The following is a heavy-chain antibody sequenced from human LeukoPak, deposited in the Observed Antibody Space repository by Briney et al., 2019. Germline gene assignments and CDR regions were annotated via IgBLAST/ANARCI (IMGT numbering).Heavy chain of an antibody. CDR2: INPNSGGT. V-gene: IGHV1-2*02. Sequence: GASVKVSCKASGYTFTGYYMHWVRQAPGQGLEWMGWINPNSGGTNYEQKFQGRVTMTRDTSISTAYMELSRLRSDDTAVYYCAREGTIFGVVIQDDALDIWGQGTMVTVSS. CDR1: GYTFTGYY. CDR3: AREGTIFGVVIQDDALDI. J-gene: IGHJ3*02. D-gene: IGHD3-3*01.